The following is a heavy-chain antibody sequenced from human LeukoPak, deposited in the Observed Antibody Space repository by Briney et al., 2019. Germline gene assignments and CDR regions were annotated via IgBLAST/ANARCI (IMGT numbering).Heavy chain of an antibody. J-gene: IGHJ4*02. CDR2: ISYDGSNK. D-gene: IGHD2-15*01. Sequence: GRSLRLSCAASGFTFSSYGMHWVRQAPGKGLEWVAIISYDGSNKSYADSVQGRSTISRDNSKNTLYLQMNSLRAEDTAVYYCAKSHHYCSGGSCPLNYWGQGTLVTVSS. CDR1: GFTFSSYG. V-gene: IGHV3-30*18. CDR3: AKSHHYCSGGSCPLNY.